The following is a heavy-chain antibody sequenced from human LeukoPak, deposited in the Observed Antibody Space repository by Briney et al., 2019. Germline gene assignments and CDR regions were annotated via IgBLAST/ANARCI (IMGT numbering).Heavy chain of an antibody. CDR2: INHSGST. CDR1: GGSFSGYY. J-gene: IGHJ4*02. V-gene: IGHV4-34*01. Sequence: PSETLSLTCAVYGGSFSGYYWSWIRQPPGRGLEWIGEINHSGSTNYNPSLKSRVTISVDTSKNQLSLKLSSVTAADTAVYYCARDRRITIFGVVIFDYWGQGTLVTVSS. CDR3: ARDRRITIFGVVIFDY. D-gene: IGHD3-3*01.